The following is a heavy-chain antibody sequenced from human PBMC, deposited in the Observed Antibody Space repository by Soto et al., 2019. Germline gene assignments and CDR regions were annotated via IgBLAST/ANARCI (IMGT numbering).Heavy chain of an antibody. J-gene: IGHJ4*02. CDR3: ASSYGSGYRAFDS. V-gene: IGHV1-69*02. Sequence: QVQLVQSGAEVKKPGSSVRVSCKASGDTFNFYSINWVRQAPGLGLEWMGRINPILSMSNYAQRFQGRVTMTADKSTSTAYMELSSLRSEDTAMYYCASSYGSGYRAFDSWGQGGLVTVSS. D-gene: IGHD3-10*01. CDR2: INPILSMS. CDR1: GDTFNFYS.